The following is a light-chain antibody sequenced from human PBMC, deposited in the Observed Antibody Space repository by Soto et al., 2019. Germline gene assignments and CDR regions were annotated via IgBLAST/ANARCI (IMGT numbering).Light chain of an antibody. CDR1: QSLVYSDGNTY. J-gene: IGKJ5*01. CDR2: NVS. CDR3: MQGTHWPPLT. V-gene: IGKV2-30*01. Sequence: DVVLTQSPLSLPVTLGQPASISCRSSQSLVYSDGNTYLNWFQQRPGQSPRRLIYNVSKRDSGVPDRFSGSGAGTDFTLKISRVEAEDVGVYYCMQGTHWPPLTFGHGTRLEIK.